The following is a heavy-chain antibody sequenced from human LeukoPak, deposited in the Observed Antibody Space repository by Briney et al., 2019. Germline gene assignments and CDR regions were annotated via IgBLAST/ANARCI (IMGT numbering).Heavy chain of an antibody. CDR3: ARAPLGPYYDISALGY. D-gene: IGHD3-22*01. CDR1: GYTFTSYD. J-gene: IGHJ4*02. CDR2: MNPNSGNT. V-gene: IGHV1-8*01. Sequence: ASVKVSCKASGYTFTSYDINWVRQATGQGLEWMGWMNPNSGNTGYAQKFQGRVTMTRNTSIGTAYMELRSLRSDDTAVYYCARAPLGPYYDISALGYWGQGTLVTVSS.